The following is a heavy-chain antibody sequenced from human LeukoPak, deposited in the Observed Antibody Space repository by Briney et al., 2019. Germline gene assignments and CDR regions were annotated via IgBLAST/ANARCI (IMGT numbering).Heavy chain of an antibody. CDR2: INHSGST. V-gene: IGHV4-34*01. Sequence: SETLSLTCAVYGGSFSGYYWSWIRQPPGKGLEWIGEINHSGSTNYNPSLKSRVTISVDTSKNQFSLKLSSVTAADTAVYYCASEYSSSWYEGNWFDPWGQGTLVTVSS. CDR3: ASEYSSSWYEGNWFDP. J-gene: IGHJ5*02. D-gene: IGHD6-13*01. CDR1: GGSFSGYY.